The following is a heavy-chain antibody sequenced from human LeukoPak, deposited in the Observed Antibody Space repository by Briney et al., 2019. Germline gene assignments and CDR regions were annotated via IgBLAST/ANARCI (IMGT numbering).Heavy chain of an antibody. Sequence: GGSLRLSCAASRFTFSNYAMHWVRQAPGKGLEWVAVISCDGTNKYYADSVKGRFTISRDNAKNSLYLQMNSLRAEDTALYYCAKDTTESAPNAFDIWGQGTMVTVSS. CDR1: RFTFSNYA. J-gene: IGHJ3*02. CDR2: ISCDGTNK. V-gene: IGHV3-30-3*01. CDR3: AKDTTESAPNAFDI. D-gene: IGHD1-1*01.